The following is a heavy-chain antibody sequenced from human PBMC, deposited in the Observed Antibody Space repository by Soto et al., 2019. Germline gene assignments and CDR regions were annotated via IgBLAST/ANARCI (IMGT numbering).Heavy chain of an antibody. CDR1: GFTFSSYG. D-gene: IGHD4-17*01. V-gene: IGHV3-30*18. CDR3: AKGPLYGDYGVFDY. J-gene: IGHJ4*02. CDR2: ISYDGSNK. Sequence: QVQLVESGGGVVQPGRSLRLSCAASGFTFSSYGMHWVRQAPGKGLEWVAVISYDGSNKYYADSVKGRFTISRDNSKNTRYLQMDSLRTEDTAVYYCAKGPLYGDYGVFDYWGQGTLVTVSS.